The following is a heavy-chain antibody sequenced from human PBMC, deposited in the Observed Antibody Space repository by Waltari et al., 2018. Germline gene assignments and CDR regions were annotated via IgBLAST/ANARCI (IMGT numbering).Heavy chain of an antibody. J-gene: IGHJ4*02. CDR3: ASPAVAGTPMEHVFDY. CDR2: IYYSGST. D-gene: IGHD6-19*01. CDR1: GCSISSSSYY. V-gene: IGHV4-39*07. Sequence: QLQLQESGPGLVKPSETLSLTCTVSGCSISSSSYYWGWIRQPPGKGLEWLGSIYYSGSTYNNPSLKSRVTISVDTSKNQFSLKLSSVTAADTAVYYCASPAVAGTPMEHVFDYWGQGTLVTVSS.